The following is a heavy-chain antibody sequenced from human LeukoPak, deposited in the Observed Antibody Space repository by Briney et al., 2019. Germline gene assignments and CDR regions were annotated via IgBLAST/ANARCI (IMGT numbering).Heavy chain of an antibody. CDR1: GGSFSGYY. CDR3: AIVLLARDYYYYGMDV. J-gene: IGHJ6*02. D-gene: IGHD3-10*01. V-gene: IGHV4-34*01. Sequence: SETLSLTCAVYGGSFSGYYWSWIRQPPGKGLEWIGETSHSGSTNYNPSLESRVTISVDTSKKQFSLRLTSVTAADTAVYYCAIVLLARDYYYYGMDVWGQGTTVTVSS. CDR2: TSHSGST.